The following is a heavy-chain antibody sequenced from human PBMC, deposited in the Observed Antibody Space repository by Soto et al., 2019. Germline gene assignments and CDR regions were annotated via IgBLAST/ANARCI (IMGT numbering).Heavy chain of an antibody. D-gene: IGHD3-10*01. J-gene: IGHJ4*02. V-gene: IGHV3-23*01. Sequence: GGSLRLSCAASGFTFSNYAVTWVRQTPGKGLEWVSGINNGGTSRWYADSVKGRFTISRDNSKNTLYLQMNSLRAEDTAVYYFAKFGAGTWGPHHFDYWGQGALVTVSS. CDR1: GFTFSNYA. CDR3: AKFGAGTWGPHHFDY. CDR2: INNGGTSR.